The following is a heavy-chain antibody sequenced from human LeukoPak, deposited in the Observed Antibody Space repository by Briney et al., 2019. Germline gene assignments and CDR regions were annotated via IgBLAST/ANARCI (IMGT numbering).Heavy chain of an antibody. J-gene: IGHJ4*02. CDR2: INPGGTET. Sequence: PGGSLRLSCAASGFSLSTYWVTWVRQPPGTGLEWVANINPGGTETYYVEPVNGRITISRDNAKNLVYLQMNSLRAEDSAVYHCGRFGYVAGVDLWGQGTLVTVSS. V-gene: IGHV3-7*01. D-gene: IGHD6-19*01. CDR1: GFSLSTYW. CDR3: GRFGYVAGVDL.